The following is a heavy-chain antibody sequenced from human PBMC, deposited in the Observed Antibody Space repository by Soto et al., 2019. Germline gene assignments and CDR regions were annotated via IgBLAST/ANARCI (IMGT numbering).Heavy chain of an antibody. CDR3: AREAGEGSWLPPYGMDV. J-gene: IGHJ6*02. V-gene: IGHV1-69*06. CDR2: IIPIFGTA. D-gene: IGHD6-19*01. CDR1: GGTFSSYA. Sequence: QVQLVQSGAEVKKPGSSVKVSCKASGGTFSSYAISWVRQAPGQGLHGMGGIIPIFGTANYAQKFQGRVTITTDKSTSTAYTELSSLRSEDTAVYYCAREAGEGSWLPPYGMDVWGQGTTVTVSS.